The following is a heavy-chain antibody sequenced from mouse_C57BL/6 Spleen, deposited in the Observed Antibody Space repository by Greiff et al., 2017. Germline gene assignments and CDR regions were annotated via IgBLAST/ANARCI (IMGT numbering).Heavy chain of an antibody. CDR2: IDPETGGT. J-gene: IGHJ1*03. V-gene: IGHV1-15*01. Sequence: VQLQQSGAELVRPGASVTLSCKASGYTFTDYEMHWVKQTPVHGLEWIGAIDPETGGTAYNQKFKGKAILTADKSSSTAYMELRSLTSEDSAVYYCTRYYDYWYFDVCGTGTTVTVSS. CDR1: GYTFTDYE. CDR3: TRYYDYWYFDV. D-gene: IGHD2-4*01.